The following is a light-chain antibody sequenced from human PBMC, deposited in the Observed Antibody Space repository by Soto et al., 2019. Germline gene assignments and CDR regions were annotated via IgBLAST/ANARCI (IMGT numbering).Light chain of an antibody. CDR2: GAS. J-gene: IGKJ1*01. CDR3: PQHRPWPPWT. Sequence: EVVLTQSPATLSLSPGERATLSCRASENVRTFVDWYQQKPGQAPRLLIHGASNRATGIPARFSGSGSGTDFTLPIRNLGPEDFAVYYCPQHRPWPPWTFGQGTRVEI. CDR1: ENVRTF. V-gene: IGKV3-11*01.